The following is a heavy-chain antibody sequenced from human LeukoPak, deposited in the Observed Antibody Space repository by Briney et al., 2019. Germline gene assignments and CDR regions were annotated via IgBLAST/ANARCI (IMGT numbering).Heavy chain of an antibody. D-gene: IGHD4-17*01. CDR2: IYYTGST. Sequence: SETLSLTCTVSRGSVSSSTYYWSWVRQPPGKGLEWIASIYYTGSTYYNPSLKSRVTISLDMSKNEFFLTMTSVTAADTAVYYCARSGTVTTWNYWGQGTLVTVSS. J-gene: IGHJ4*02. V-gene: IGHV4-39*07. CDR1: RGSVSSSTYY. CDR3: ARSGTVTTWNY.